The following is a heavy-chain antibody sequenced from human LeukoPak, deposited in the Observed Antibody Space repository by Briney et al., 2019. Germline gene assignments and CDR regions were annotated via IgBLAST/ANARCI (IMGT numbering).Heavy chain of an antibody. Sequence: GGSLRLSCEASQFTFSRFAMRWIRQAPGTGLEWVSTLSGSGTATYYADSVKGRFTTSRDNSKDTLYLQMDNLRADDTAVYYCSKHLGSHSFLFYYMDVWGTGTSVIVSS. J-gene: IGHJ6*03. CDR3: SKHLGSHSFLFYYMDV. D-gene: IGHD2-21*01. V-gene: IGHV3-23*01. CDR1: QFTFSRFA. CDR2: LSGSGTAT.